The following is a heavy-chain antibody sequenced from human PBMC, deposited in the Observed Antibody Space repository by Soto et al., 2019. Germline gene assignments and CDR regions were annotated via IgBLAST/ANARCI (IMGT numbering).Heavy chain of an antibody. CDR2: INPSGGST. D-gene: IGHD1-26*01. CDR1: GYTFTSYY. Sequence: ASVKVSCKASGYTFTSYYMHWVRQAPGQGLEWMGIINPSGGSTSYAQKFQGRVTMTRDTSTSTVYMELSSLRSEDTAVYYCAREGVVLSSTIGSTDAFYICGQGSLVPGSS. V-gene: IGHV1-46*01. CDR3: AREGVVLSSTIGSTDAFYI. J-gene: IGHJ3*02.